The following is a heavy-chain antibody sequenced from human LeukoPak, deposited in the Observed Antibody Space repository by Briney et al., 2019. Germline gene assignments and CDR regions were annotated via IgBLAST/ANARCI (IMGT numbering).Heavy chain of an antibody. Sequence: PGGSLRLSCAASGFTVSSNYMSCVRQAPGKGLEWVSVIYSGGSTYYADSVKGRFTISRDNSKNTLYLQMNSLRAEDTAVYYCARGGSSHPFDPWGQGTLVTVSS. V-gene: IGHV3-66*02. J-gene: IGHJ5*02. D-gene: IGHD6-13*01. CDR3: ARGGSSHPFDP. CDR1: GFTVSSNY. CDR2: IYSGGST.